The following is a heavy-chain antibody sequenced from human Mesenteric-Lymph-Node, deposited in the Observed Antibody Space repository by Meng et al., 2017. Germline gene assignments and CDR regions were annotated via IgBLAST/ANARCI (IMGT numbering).Heavy chain of an antibody. CDR1: GYTFTSYD. V-gene: IGHV1-8*01. J-gene: IGHJ6*02. CDR3: ARSAGTLRFLEWLPYYYYGMDV. D-gene: IGHD3-3*01. CDR2: MNPNSGNT. Sequence: ASVKVSCKASGYTFTSYDINWVRQATGQGLEWMGRMNPNSGNTGYAQKFQGRVTMTRNTSISTAYMELSSLRSEDTAVYYCARSAGTLRFLEWLPYYYYGMDVWGQGTTVTVSS.